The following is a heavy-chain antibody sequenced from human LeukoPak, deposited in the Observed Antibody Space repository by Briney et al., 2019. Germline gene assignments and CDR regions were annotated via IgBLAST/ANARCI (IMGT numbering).Heavy chain of an antibody. CDR2: ISAYNGNT. CDR3: VRYSSSWYWFDP. CDR1: GYTFTSYG. V-gene: IGHV1-18*01. D-gene: IGHD6-13*01. Sequence: ASVKVSCKASGYTFTSYGISWVRQAPGQGLEWMGWISAYNGNTNYAQKLQGRVTMTTNTSTSTAYMELRSLRSDDTAVYYCVRYSSSWYWFDPWGQGTLVTVSS. J-gene: IGHJ5*02.